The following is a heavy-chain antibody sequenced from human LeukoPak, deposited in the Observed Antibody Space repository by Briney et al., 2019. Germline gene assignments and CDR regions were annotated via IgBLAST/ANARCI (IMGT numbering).Heavy chain of an antibody. J-gene: IGHJ5*02. Sequence: GGSLRLSCAASGFTFSSHWMSWVRQAPGKGLEWVANIKQDGSEKYYVDSVKGRFTISRDNAKNSLFLQMNSLRAEDTAVYYCASHLIGDSNGYYLGGYESWGQGTLVTVSS. CDR2: IKQDGSEK. CDR3: ASHLIGDSNGYYLGGYES. V-gene: IGHV3-7*05. D-gene: IGHD3-22*01. CDR1: GFTFSSHW.